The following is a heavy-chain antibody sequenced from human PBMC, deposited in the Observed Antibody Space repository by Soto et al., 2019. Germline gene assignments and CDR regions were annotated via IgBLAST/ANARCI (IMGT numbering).Heavy chain of an antibody. J-gene: IGHJ6*02. CDR2: IIPIFGTA. Sequence: GASVKVSCKASGGTFSSYAISWVRQAPGQGLEWMGGIIPIFGTANYAQKFQGRVTITADKSTSTAYMELSSLRSEDTAVYYCASTRYDIYYYYGMDVWGQGTTVTVS. D-gene: IGHD1-1*01. CDR1: GGTFSSYA. V-gene: IGHV1-69*06. CDR3: ASTRYDIYYYYGMDV.